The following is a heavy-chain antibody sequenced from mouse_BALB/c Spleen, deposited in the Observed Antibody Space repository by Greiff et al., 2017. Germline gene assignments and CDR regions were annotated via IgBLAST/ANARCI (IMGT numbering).Heavy chain of an antibody. CDR2: IYPGDGST. CDR3: AREGDYDGAWFAY. Sequence: QVQLQQSGAELVRSGASVKLSCTASGFNIKDYYIHWVKQRPGQGLEWIGWIYPGDGSTKYNEKFKGKTTLTADKSSSTAYMLLSSLTSEDSAIYFCAREGDYDGAWFAYWGQGTLVTVSA. V-gene: IGHV1S56*01. CDR1: GFNIKDYY. J-gene: IGHJ3*01. D-gene: IGHD2-4*01.